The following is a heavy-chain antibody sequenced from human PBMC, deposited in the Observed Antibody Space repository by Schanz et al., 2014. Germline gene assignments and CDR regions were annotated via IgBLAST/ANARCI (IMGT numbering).Heavy chain of an antibody. J-gene: IGHJ4*02. CDR2: INVGNGNM. CDR1: GYTFSSYG. V-gene: IGHV1-18*01. Sequence: QVQLVQSGAEVKKPGASVKVSCKASGYTFSSYGITWVRQAPGQGLEWMGWINVGNGNMKYSQKFQGRVTITRDTLASTAYMEVSSLRSEDTAVYYCARSGSSNWYFFDYWGQGTLVIVSS. D-gene: IGHD6-13*01. CDR3: ARSGSSNWYFFDY.